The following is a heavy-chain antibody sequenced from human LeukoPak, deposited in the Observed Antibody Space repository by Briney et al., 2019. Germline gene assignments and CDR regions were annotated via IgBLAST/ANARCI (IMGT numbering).Heavy chain of an antibody. J-gene: IGHJ3*02. V-gene: IGHV4-59*01. D-gene: IGHD3-9*01. CDR1: GGSISSYY. CDR2: IYYSGST. CDR3: ARGLTLPAPTDDAFDI. Sequence: SETLSLTCTVSGGSISSYYWSWIRQPPGKGLEWIGYIYYSGSTNYNPSLKSRVTISVDTSKNQFSLKLSSVTAADTAVYYCARGLTLPAPTDDAFDIWGQGTMVTVSS.